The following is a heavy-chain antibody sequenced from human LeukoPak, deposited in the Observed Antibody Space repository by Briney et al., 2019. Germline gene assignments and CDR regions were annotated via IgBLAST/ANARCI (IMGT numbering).Heavy chain of an antibody. D-gene: IGHD6-13*01. CDR2: IYPGDSDT. J-gene: IGHJ5*02. CDR1: GYSFTSYW. Sequence: GESLKISCKGSGYSFTSYWIGWVRQMPGKGLEWMGIIYPGDSDTGYSPSFQGQVTISADKSISTAYLQWSSLKASDTAMYYCARGSRIAAAAVWFDPWGQGTLVTVSS. V-gene: IGHV5-51*01. CDR3: ARGSRIAAAAVWFDP.